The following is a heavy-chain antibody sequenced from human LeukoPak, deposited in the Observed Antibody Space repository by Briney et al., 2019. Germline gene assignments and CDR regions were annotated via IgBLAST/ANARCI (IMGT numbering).Heavy chain of an antibody. D-gene: IGHD7-27*01. CDR3: ANPWGPGWYFDL. CDR2: ISSSGDST. V-gene: IGHV3-23*01. CDR1: GFTFSNHA. J-gene: IGHJ2*01. Sequence: GGSLRLSCEASGFTFSNHAMAWVRQAPWQGLEWVSLISSSGDSTYYADSVKGRFTISRDNSKNTLYLQMNGLRAGDTALYYCANPWGPGWYFDLWGRGTLVTVSS.